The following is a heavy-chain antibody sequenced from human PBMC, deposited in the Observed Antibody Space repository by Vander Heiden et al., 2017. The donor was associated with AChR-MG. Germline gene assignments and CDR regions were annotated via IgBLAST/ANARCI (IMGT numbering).Heavy chain of an antibody. CDR1: GGSISSYY. CDR3: ARGHFGVVIEGYYYYYMDV. D-gene: IGHD3-3*01. Sequence: QVQLQESGPGLVKPSETLSLTCTVSGGSISSYYWSWIRQPPGKGLEWIGYIYYSGSTNYNPSLKSRVTISVDTPKNQFSLKLSSVTAADTAVYYCARGHFGVVIEGYYYYYMDVWGKGTTVTVSS. J-gene: IGHJ6*03. V-gene: IGHV4-59*01. CDR2: IYYSGST.